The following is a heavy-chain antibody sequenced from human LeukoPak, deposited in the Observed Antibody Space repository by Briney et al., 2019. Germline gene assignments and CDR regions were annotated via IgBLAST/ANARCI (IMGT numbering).Heavy chain of an antibody. D-gene: IGHD1-26*01. CDR2: IFYSGNT. Sequence: SETLSLTCTVSGGSISAYYWTWIRQPPGKGLEWLGYIFYSGNTKYNPSLKSRVTISVDTSKKQFSLKLSSVTAADTAFYYCARYIVSYPHDAFDIWGQGTMVTVSS. CDR1: GGSISAYY. J-gene: IGHJ3*02. V-gene: IGHV4-59*01. CDR3: ARYIVSYPHDAFDI.